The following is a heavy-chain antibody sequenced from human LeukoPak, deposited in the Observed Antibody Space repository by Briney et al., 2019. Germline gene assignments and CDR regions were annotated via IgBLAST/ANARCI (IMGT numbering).Heavy chain of an antibody. CDR1: GGSISSGSYY. CDR3: ARERRELLLPPYTRSVTYFDY. CDR2: IYYSGST. Sequence: SETLSLTCTVSGGSISSGSYYWGWIRQPPGKGLEWIGSIYYSGSTYYNPSLKRRVTISIDTSKNQFSLKLSSVTAADTAVYYCARERRELLLPPYTRSVTYFDYWGQGTLVTVSS. V-gene: IGHV4-39*07. J-gene: IGHJ4*02. D-gene: IGHD1-26*01.